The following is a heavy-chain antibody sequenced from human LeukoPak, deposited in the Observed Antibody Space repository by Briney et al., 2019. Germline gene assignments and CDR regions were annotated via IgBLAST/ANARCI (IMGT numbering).Heavy chain of an antibody. D-gene: IGHD4-17*01. Sequence: ASVKVSCKASGYTFTNYDINWVRQATGQGLEWMGWMNPNSGNTGYAQKFQGRVTITRNTSISTAYMELSSLRSEDTAVYYCAREDYGDYNWFDPWGQGTLVTVSS. J-gene: IGHJ5*02. CDR1: GYTFTNYD. CDR3: AREDYGDYNWFDP. CDR2: MNPNSGNT. V-gene: IGHV1-8*03.